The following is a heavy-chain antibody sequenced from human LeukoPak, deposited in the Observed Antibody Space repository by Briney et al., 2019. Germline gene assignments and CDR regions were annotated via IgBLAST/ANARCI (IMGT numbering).Heavy chain of an antibody. CDR2: IYYSGST. Sequence: PSETLSLTCTVSGGSTSSYYWSWIRQPPGKGLEWIGYIYYSGSTNYNPSLKSRVTISVDTSKNQFSLKLSSVTAADTAVYYCARGQGKTAFDIWGQGTMVTVSS. CDR3: ARGQGKTAFDI. CDR1: GGSTSSYY. J-gene: IGHJ3*02. D-gene: IGHD3-10*01. V-gene: IGHV4-59*01.